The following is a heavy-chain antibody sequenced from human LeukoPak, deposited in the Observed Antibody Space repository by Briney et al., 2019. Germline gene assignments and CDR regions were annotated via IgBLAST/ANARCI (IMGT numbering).Heavy chain of an antibody. CDR2: FDPEDGET. J-gene: IGHJ4*02. CDR1: GYTLTELS. D-gene: IGHD1-26*01. CDR3: ATRGRWELPLGYFDY. Sequence: ASVKVSCKVSGYTLTELSIHWVRQAPGKGLEWMGGFDPEDGETIYAQKFQGRVTMTEDTSTDTAYMELSSLRSEDTAVYYCATRGRWELPLGYFDYWGQGTLVTVSS. V-gene: IGHV1-24*01.